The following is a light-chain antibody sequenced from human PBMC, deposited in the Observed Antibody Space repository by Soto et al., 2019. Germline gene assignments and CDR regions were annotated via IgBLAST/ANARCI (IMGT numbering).Light chain of an antibody. Sequence: DIQMTQSPSSLSASVGDRVTITCRASLGISNYLAWYQQKPGKVPKLLIYAASTLQSGVPSRFSGCGSGTDFTLTISSLQPEDVATYYCQKYNDAPRTFGPGTKVDIK. CDR2: AAS. J-gene: IGKJ3*01. CDR1: LGISNY. CDR3: QKYNDAPRT. V-gene: IGKV1-27*01.